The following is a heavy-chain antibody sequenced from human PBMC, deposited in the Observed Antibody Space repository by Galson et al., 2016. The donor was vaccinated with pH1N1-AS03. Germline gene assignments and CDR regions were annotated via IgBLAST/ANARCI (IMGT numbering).Heavy chain of an antibody. CDR1: GYTFITYG. CDR2: MSAYSGET. CDR3: VREFEDPQKRVVAFGY. Sequence: SVKVSCKASGYTFITYGISWVRQAPGQGLEWMGWMSAYSGETRYAPNFQGRVTMTRDKSTRTAYMELRILTSDDTAVDYCVREFEDPQKRVVAFGYWGQGTLVIVSS. J-gene: IGHJ4*02. V-gene: IGHV1-18*01.